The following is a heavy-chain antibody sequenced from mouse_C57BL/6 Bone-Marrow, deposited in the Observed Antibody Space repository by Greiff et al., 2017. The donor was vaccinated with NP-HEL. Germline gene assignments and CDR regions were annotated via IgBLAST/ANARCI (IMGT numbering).Heavy chain of an antibody. CDR3: ARDYYGSPWYFDV. CDR1: GYSITSDY. CDR2: ISYSGST. Sequence: DVKLVESGPGLAKPSQTLSLTCSVTGYSITSDYWNWIRKFPGNKLEYMGYISYSGSTYYNPSLKSRISITRDTSKNQYYLQLNSVTTEDTATYYCARDYYGSPWYFDVWGTGTTVTVSS. D-gene: IGHD1-1*01. J-gene: IGHJ1*03. V-gene: IGHV3-8*01.